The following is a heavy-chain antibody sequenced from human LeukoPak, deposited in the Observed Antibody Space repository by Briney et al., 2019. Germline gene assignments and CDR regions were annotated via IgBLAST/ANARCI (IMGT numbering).Heavy chain of an antibody. CDR2: ISWNSGSI. D-gene: IGHD3-22*01. CDR1: GFTFDDYA. J-gene: IGHJ4*02. Sequence: GGSLRLSCAASGFTFDDYAMHWVRQAPGKGLEWVPGISWNSGSIGYADSVKGRFTISRDNAKNSLYLQMNSLRAEDTALYYCAKGKTHDSSGYYFDYWGQGTLVTVSS. CDR3: AKGKTHDSSGYYFDY. V-gene: IGHV3-9*01.